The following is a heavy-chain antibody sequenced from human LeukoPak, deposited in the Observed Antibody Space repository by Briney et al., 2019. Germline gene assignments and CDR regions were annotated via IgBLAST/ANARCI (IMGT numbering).Heavy chain of an antibody. CDR1: GGSISSYY. V-gene: IGHV4-59*01. D-gene: IGHD4-17*01. CDR2: IYYSGST. J-gene: IGHJ4*02. CDR3: ARDGGSYGAVDY. Sequence: SETLSLTCTVSGGSISSYYWSWIRQPPRKGLEWIGYIYYSGSTNYNPSLKSRVTISVDTSKNQFSLKLSSVTAEDTAVYYCARDGGSYGAVDYWGQGTLVTVSS.